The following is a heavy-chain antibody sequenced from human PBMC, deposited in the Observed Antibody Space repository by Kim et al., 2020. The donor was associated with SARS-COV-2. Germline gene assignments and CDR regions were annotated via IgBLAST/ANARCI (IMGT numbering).Heavy chain of an antibody. Sequence: GESLKISCKGSGYSFTSYWITWVRQMPGKGLEWMGRIDPSDSYTNYSPSFQGHVTISADKSICTAFLQWSSLKASDTAMYYCARHPGGGVITAAGTEYFQHWGQGTLVTVSS. V-gene: IGHV5-10-1*01. D-gene: IGHD6-13*01. CDR1: GYSFTSYW. J-gene: IGHJ1*01. CDR2: IDPSDSYT. CDR3: ARHPGGGVITAAGTEYFQH.